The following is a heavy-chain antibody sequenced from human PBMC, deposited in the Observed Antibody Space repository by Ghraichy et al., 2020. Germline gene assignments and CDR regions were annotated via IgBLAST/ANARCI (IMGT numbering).Heavy chain of an antibody. CDR1: GGSFSGYY. D-gene: IGHD5-18*01. V-gene: IGHV4-34*01. CDR3: ARGPDTAMVYYYYYGMDV. J-gene: IGHJ6*02. Sequence: SETLSLTCAVYGGSFSGYYWSWIRQPPGKGLEWIGEINHSGSTNYNPSLKSRVTISVDTSKNQFSLKLSSVTAADTAVYYCARGPDTAMVYYYYYGMDVWGQGTTVTVSS. CDR2: INHSGST.